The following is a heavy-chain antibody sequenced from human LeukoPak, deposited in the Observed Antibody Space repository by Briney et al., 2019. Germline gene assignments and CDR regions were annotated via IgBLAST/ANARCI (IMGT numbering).Heavy chain of an antibody. CDR3: ARDGTSTDDY. D-gene: IGHD2-2*01. CDR2: ISGNNDNP. J-gene: IGHJ4*02. V-gene: IGHV1-18*01. Sequence: ASVRVSCKTSGYTFSNFGINWVRQAPGQGLEWTGWISGNNDNPNYGQKFQGRFTVTTDSSTSTAYMELRSLRFDDTAVYYCARDGTSTDDYWGQGTLVTVSS. CDR1: GYTFSNFG.